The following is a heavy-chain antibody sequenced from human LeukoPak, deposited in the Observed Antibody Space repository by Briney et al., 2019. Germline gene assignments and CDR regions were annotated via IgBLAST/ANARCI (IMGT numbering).Heavy chain of an antibody. J-gene: IGHJ3*02. CDR2: IYTSGST. CDR3: STGYSGRPWARSTGGAFDI. Sequence: SETLSLTCTVSGGSISSYYWSWIRQPAGKGLEWIGRIYTSGSTNYNPSLKSRVTISVDTSKNQFSLKLSSVTAADTAVYYCSTGYSGRPWARSTGGAFDIWGQGTMVTVSS. V-gene: IGHV4-4*07. D-gene: IGHD1-26*01. CDR1: GGSISSYY.